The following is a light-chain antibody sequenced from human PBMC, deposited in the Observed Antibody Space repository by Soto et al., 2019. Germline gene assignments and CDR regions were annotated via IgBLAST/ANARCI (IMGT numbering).Light chain of an antibody. CDR2: EVS. CDR3: CSHAGTYTWV. V-gene: IGLV2-11*01. Sequence: QSALTQPRSVPGSPGQSVTISCTGTSNDVGGYNYVSWYQQHPGKAPKLMISEVSRRPSGVPDRFSGSKSGNTASLTISGLQAEDEADYYCCSHAGTYTWVFGGGTKVTVL. J-gene: IGLJ3*02. CDR1: SNDVGGYNY.